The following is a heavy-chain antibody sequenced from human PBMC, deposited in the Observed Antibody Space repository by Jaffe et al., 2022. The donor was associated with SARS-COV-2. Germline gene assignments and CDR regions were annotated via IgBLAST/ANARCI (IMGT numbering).Heavy chain of an antibody. J-gene: IGHJ6*02. CDR2: INTNTGNP. D-gene: IGHD6-13*01. V-gene: IGHV7-4-1*02. CDR3: ARDRGSVYSSSWDYYYYGMDV. Sequence: QVQLVQSGSELKKPGASVKVSCKASGYTFTSYAMNWVRQAPGQGLEWMGWINTNTGNPTYAQGFTGRFVFSLDTSVSTAYLQISSLKAEDTAVYYCARDRGSVYSSSWDYYYYGMDVWGQGTTVTVSS. CDR1: GYTFTSYA.